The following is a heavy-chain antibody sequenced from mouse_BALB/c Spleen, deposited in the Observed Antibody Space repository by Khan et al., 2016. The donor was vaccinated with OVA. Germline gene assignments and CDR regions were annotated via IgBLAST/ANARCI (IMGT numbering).Heavy chain of an antibody. V-gene: IGHV3-2*02. D-gene: IGHD1-1*01. CDR1: GYSITTDYA. Sequence: DVKLLESGPGLVKPSQSLSLTCTVTGYSITTDYAWNWIRQFPGNKLEWMGFISYNGNTKYNPSLKSRISITRDTSKNQFFLQLKSVTTEDTARDYCARVYGGDFDYWGQGTTLTVSS. CDR2: ISYNGNT. J-gene: IGHJ2*01. CDR3: ARVYGGDFDY.